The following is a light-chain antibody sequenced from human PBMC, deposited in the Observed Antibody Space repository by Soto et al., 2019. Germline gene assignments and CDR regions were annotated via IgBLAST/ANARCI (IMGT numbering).Light chain of an antibody. V-gene: IGKV3-20*01. CDR1: QSISRY. CDR2: GAS. CDR3: QQYGSSPPT. J-gene: IGKJ1*01. Sequence: EVVMRQSPATLSVSPGEGATLSCRASQSISRYLAWYQQKPGQGPRLLIYGASSRATGTPDRFSGSGSGTDFTLTINRLEPEDFALYYCQQYGSSPPTFGQGTKVDIK.